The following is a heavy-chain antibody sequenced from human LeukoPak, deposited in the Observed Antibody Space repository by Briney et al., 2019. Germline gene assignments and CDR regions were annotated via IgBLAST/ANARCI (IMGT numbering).Heavy chain of an antibody. Sequence: PSGGSLRLSCAASGFTVSSTYMSWVRQAPGKGLEWVSVIYSGGSTDYADSVKGRFTISRDNSKNTLFLQMSSLRVEDTAVYYCARDYGGNIRGYFDYWGQGTLVTVSS. V-gene: IGHV3-66*01. CDR1: GFTVSSTY. CDR3: ARDYGGNIRGYFDY. CDR2: IYSGGST. D-gene: IGHD4-23*01. J-gene: IGHJ4*02.